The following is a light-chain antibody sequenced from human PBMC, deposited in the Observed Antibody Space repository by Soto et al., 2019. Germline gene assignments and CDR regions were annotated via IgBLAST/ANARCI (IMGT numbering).Light chain of an antibody. Sequence: DIQMTQSPSSLYASVGDRVTLTCRASQSITNYLNWYQHKPGRAPKLLIYAASSLQSGVPSRFSGSGSGTDFTLTIASLQPEDFATYYCQQSHSTPLTFGGGTKVDIK. CDR1: QSITNY. J-gene: IGKJ4*01. CDR2: AAS. CDR3: QQSHSTPLT. V-gene: IGKV1-39*01.